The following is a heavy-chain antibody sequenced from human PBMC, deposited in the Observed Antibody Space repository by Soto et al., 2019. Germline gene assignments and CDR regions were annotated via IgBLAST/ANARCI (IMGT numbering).Heavy chain of an antibody. V-gene: IGHV1-69*13. D-gene: IGHD4-17*01. CDR1: GGTFSSYA. CDR3: ARFPYGDYPHYFDY. CDR2: IIPIFGTA. J-gene: IGHJ4*02. Sequence: SVKVSCKASGGTFSSYAISWVRQAPGQGLEWMGGIIPIFGTANYAQKFQGRVTITADESTSTAYMELSSLRSGDTAVYYCARFPYGDYPHYFDYWGQGTLVTVSS.